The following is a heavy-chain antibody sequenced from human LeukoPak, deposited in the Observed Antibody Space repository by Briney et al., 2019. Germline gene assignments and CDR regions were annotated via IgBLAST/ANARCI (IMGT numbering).Heavy chain of an antibody. CDR3: AKGRGRIVVVPAAIV. Sequence: GGSLRLSCAASGFTFSSYAMSWVRQAPGKGLEWVSAISGSGGSTCYADSVKGRFTISRDNSKNTLYLQMNSLRAEDTAVYYCAKGRGRIVVVPAAIVWGQGTLVTVSS. CDR1: GFTFSSYA. CDR2: ISGSGGST. V-gene: IGHV3-23*01. D-gene: IGHD2-2*02. J-gene: IGHJ4*02.